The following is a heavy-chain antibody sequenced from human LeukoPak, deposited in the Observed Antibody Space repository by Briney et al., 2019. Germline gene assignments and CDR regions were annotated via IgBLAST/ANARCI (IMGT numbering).Heavy chain of an antibody. CDR1: GFTFSSYA. D-gene: IGHD1-7*01. V-gene: IGHV3-23*01. Sequence: GASLRLSCAASGFTFSSYAMSRVRQAPGKGLEWVSAISGSGGSTYYADSVKGRFTISRDNSKNTLYLQMNSLRAEDTAVYYCAKEGVSTGTRRGPGDYWGQGTLVTVSS. CDR2: ISGSGGST. CDR3: AKEGVSTGTRRGPGDY. J-gene: IGHJ4*02.